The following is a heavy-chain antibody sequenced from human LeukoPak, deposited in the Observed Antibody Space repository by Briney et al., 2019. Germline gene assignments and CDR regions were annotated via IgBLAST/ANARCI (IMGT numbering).Heavy chain of an antibody. CDR3: AREHAGGAIDY. D-gene: IGHD2-8*02. J-gene: IGHJ4*02. CDR1: GGSISSYY. Sequence: PSETLSLTCTVSGGSISSYYWSWIRQPPGKGLEWIGYIYYSGSTNYNPSLKSRVTISVDTSKNQFSLKLSSVTAADTAVYYCAREHAGGAIDYRGQGTLVTVSS. V-gene: IGHV4-59*01. CDR2: IYYSGST.